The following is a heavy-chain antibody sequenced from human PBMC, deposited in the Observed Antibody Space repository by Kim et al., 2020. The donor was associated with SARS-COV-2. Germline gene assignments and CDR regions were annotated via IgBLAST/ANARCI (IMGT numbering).Heavy chain of an antibody. J-gene: IGHJ4*02. V-gene: IGHV3-30*07. CDR3: AGDRGSGWYGYFDY. D-gene: IGHD6-19*01. Sequence: VKSRFTHSRDNSKHTLYLQRNSLRAEDTAVYYCAGDRGSGWYGYFDYWGQGTLVTVSS.